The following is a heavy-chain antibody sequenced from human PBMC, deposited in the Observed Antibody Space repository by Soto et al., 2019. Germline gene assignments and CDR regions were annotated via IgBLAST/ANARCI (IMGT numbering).Heavy chain of an antibody. CDR3: AAELYSGGRCCSFDI. CDR2: IVVGGGNT. CDR1: GITFSNSA. Sequence: QMQVVQSGPEVKTPGTSVRVSCKTSGITFSNSAVQWVRQARGQRLEWIGWIVVGGGNTKYAQNLQDRRTITRDMSTNTAYMELSSLRSEDTAVYYCAAELYSGGRCCSFDIWGRGTMVTVSS. D-gene: IGHD2-15*01. J-gene: IGHJ3*02. V-gene: IGHV1-58*01.